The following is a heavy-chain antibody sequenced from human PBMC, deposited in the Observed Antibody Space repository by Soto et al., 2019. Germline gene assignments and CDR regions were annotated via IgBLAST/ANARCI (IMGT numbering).Heavy chain of an antibody. Sequence: PSETLSLTCTVSCGSIISYYWSWIRQPPGKGLEWIGYIYYSGSTNYNPSLKSRVTISVDTSKNQFSLKLSSVTAADTAVYYCARYPGLGAITFFDYWGQGTLVTVSS. CDR1: CGSIISYY. V-gene: IGHV4-59*01. D-gene: IGHD1-26*01. J-gene: IGHJ4*02. CDR2: IYYSGST. CDR3: ARYPGLGAITFFDY.